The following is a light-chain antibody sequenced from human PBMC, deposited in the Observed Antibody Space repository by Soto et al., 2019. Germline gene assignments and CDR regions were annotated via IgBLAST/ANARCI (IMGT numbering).Light chain of an antibody. V-gene: IGKV4-1*01. CDR3: QQYYSSPTWT. CDR1: QNILYSSENKNY. CDR2: WAS. J-gene: IGKJ1*01. Sequence: IVMTQSPDSLAVSLGERATINCKSSQNILYSSENKNYLAWYQQKPGQPPKLLIYWASTRESGGPDRFSGSGSGTDFTLTISSMQAEDVSISYCQQYYSSPTWTFGQGTKVEIK.